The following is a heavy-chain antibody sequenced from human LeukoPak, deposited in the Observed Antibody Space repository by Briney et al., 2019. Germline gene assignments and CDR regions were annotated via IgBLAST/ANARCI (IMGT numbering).Heavy chain of an antibody. V-gene: IGHV1-8*01. Sequence: ASVKVSCKASGYTFTSYDINWVRQATGQGLEWMGWMNPNSGNTGYAQKFQGRVTITTDESTSTAYMELSSLRSEDTAVYYCAREKYDSSGYYSLCFDYWGQGTLVTVSS. CDR2: MNPNSGNT. CDR3: AREKYDSSGYYSLCFDY. CDR1: GYTFTSYD. J-gene: IGHJ4*02. D-gene: IGHD3-22*01.